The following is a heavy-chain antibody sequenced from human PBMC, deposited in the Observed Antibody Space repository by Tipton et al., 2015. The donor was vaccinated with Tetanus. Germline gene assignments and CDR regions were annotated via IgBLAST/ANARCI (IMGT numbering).Heavy chain of an antibody. D-gene: IGHD6-13*01. CDR2: MDPKTGRA. Sequence: QLVQSGAEVKKPGASVRVSCKAFAYAFSSYDLNWVRQATGQGLEWLGYMDPKTGRAAYVQKFQGRVTMTSNITITTAYMELRNLRSDDTAVYYCARGNRGSSWYLWGQGTLVTVSS. J-gene: IGHJ4*02. V-gene: IGHV1-8*01. CDR3: ARGNRGSSWYL. CDR1: AYAFSSYD.